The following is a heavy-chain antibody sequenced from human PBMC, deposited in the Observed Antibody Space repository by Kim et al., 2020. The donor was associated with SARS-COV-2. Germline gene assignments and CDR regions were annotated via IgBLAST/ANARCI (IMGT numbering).Heavy chain of an antibody. Sequence: YNPSLKSRVTISVDTSKSQFSLKLSSVTAADTAVYYCAREVTVVTRNWFDPWGQGTLVTVSS. V-gene: IGHV4-30-2*04. J-gene: IGHJ5*02. CDR3: AREVTVVTRNWFDP. D-gene: IGHD2-21*02.